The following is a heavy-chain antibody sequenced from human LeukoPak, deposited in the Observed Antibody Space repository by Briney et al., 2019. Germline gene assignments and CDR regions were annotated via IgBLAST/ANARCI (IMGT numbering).Heavy chain of an antibody. CDR2: IYTSGST. D-gene: IGHD3-3*01. Sequence: SETPSLTCTVSGGSISSYYWSWIRQPAGKGLEWIGRIYTSGSTNYNPSLKSRVTMSVDTSKNQFSLKLSSVTAADTAVYYCARSAPGRWSGYYTCDYWGQGTLVTVSS. J-gene: IGHJ4*02. CDR3: ARSAPGRWSGYYTCDY. CDR1: GGSISSYY. V-gene: IGHV4-4*07.